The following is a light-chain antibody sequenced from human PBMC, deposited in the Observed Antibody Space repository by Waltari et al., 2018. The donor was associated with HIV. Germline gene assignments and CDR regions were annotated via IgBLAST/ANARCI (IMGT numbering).Light chain of an antibody. J-gene: IGLJ1*01. CDR2: SSR. V-gene: IGLV1-44*01. CDR1: SSNIGSNN. CDR3: AAWDDSLNAYV. Sequence: QYVLTQPPSASGTPGQRVTISCSGSSSNIGSNNVNWYRQYPGTPPKLLIYSSRERPSGIPDRFSGSESGTSGSLAINGLQSEDDAHYYCAAWDDSLNAYVFGTGTKVTVL.